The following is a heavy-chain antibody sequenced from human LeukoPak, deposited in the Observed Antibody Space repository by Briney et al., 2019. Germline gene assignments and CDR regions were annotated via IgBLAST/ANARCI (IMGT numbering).Heavy chain of an antibody. D-gene: IGHD6-13*01. CDR2: IYYSGST. J-gene: IGHJ4*02. V-gene: IGHV4-39*01. CDR1: GGSISSSSYY. CDR3: ARLSAAAPQGGFDC. Sequence: PSETLSPTCTVSGGSISSSSYYWGWIRQPPGKGLEWIGSIYYSGSTYYNPSLKSRVTISVDTSKNQFSLKLSSVTAADTAVYYCARLSAAAPQGGFDCWGQGTLVTVSS.